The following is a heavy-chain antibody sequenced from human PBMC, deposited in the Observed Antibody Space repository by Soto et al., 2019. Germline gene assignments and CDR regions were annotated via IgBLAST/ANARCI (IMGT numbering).Heavy chain of an antibody. CDR2: IYWNDIK. J-gene: IGHJ4*02. Sequence: QITVKESGPTPVNPTQTLTLTPTFSGFSLSASGGGVGWIRQPPRKALEWLTLIYWNDIKLYTPSLKSRLTVTKDTSKNQVVLRMTKVDPVDTGTYYCAHRGYYEFWSGSAFDDWGQGILVAVSS. CDR1: GFSLSASGGG. CDR3: AHRGYYEFWSGSAFDD. V-gene: IGHV2-5*01. D-gene: IGHD3-3*01.